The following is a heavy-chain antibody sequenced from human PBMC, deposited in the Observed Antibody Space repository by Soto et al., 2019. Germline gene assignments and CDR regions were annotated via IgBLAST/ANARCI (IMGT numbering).Heavy chain of an antibody. Sequence: PAETLCLTCTVSGGSIRIGGYSWSWIRQHPGKGVEWIGYIYYSGSTYYNPSLKSRVTISVDTSKNQFSLKLSSVTAADTAVYYCARDLSPYGSGVEDAFDIWGQGTMATVSS. V-gene: IGHV4-31*03. CDR2: IYYSGST. CDR1: GGSIRIGGYS. D-gene: IGHD3-10*01. CDR3: ARDLSPYGSGVEDAFDI. J-gene: IGHJ3*02.